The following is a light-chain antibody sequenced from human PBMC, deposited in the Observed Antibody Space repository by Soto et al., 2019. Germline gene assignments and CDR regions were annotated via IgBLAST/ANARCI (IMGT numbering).Light chain of an antibody. CDR3: SSYTSSSLYV. CDR1: SSDVGGYSY. J-gene: IGLJ1*01. CDR2: DVS. Sequence: QSAMTQDASVSGTPGKSITISCTGTSSDVGGYSYVSWYQQLPGKAPKLMIYDVSDRPSGVSNRFSGSKSGNTASLTISGLQAEDEADYYCSSYTSSSLYVFGTGTKVTVL. V-gene: IGLV2-14*01.